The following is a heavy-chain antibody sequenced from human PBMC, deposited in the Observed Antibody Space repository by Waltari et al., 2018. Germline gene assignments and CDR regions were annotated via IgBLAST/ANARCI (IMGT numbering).Heavy chain of an antibody. D-gene: IGHD2-21*01. CDR2: MNSDGSST. V-gene: IGHV3-74*01. CDR1: GFTFSSYW. J-gene: IGHJ4*02. CDR3: ARGAYCGGDCYSN. Sequence: EVQLVESGGGLVQPGGSLRLSCAASGFTFSSYWMHWVRQAPGKGLGWVSRMNSDGSSTSYADSVKGRFTISRDNAKNTLYLQMNSLRAEDTAVYYCARGAYCGGDCYSNWGQGTLVTVSS.